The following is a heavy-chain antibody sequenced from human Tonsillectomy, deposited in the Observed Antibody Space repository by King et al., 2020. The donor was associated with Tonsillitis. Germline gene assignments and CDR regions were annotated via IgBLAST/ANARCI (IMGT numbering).Heavy chain of an antibody. D-gene: IGHD3-3*01. CDR1: GFTFSSYG. CDR3: AKEAQIFDFWSGYYQTGGYYFDY. J-gene: IGHJ4*02. CDR2: IRYDGSNK. V-gene: IGHV3-30*02. Sequence: QLVQSGGGVVQPGGSLRLSCAASGFTFSSYGMHWVRQAPGKGLEWVAFIRYDGSNKYYADSVKGRFTISRDNSKNTLYLQMNSLRAEDTAVYYCAKEAQIFDFWSGYYQTGGYYFDYWGQGTLVTVSS.